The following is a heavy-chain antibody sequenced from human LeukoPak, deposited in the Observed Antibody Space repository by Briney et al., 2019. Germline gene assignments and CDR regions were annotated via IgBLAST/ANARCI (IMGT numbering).Heavy chain of an antibody. Sequence: GGSLRLSCAASGFTFSSYSMNWVRQAPGKGLEWVSSISSSSSYIYYADSVKGRFTISRDNAKNSLYLQMNSLRAEDTAVYYCARRIYSKQPITFFDYWGQGTLVTVSS. V-gene: IGHV3-21*01. CDR3: ARRIYSKQPITFFDY. CDR2: ISSSSSYI. CDR1: GFTFSSYS. D-gene: IGHD2/OR15-2a*01. J-gene: IGHJ4*02.